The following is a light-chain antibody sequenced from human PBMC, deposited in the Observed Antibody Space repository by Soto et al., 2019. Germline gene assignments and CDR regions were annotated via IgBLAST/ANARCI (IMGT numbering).Light chain of an antibody. J-gene: IGKJ1*01. Sequence: EIVLTQFPGTWSLSPGERATRSCRHSQSVGSNYLAWYQQRPGQPPNPLIFGASHRAPDIPDRFSGSGSGTDFTLTISRPEPEDFAVYYCQQYGSSIQTFGQGTKVDI. CDR3: QQYGSSIQT. CDR1: QSVGSNY. V-gene: IGKV3-20*01. CDR2: GAS.